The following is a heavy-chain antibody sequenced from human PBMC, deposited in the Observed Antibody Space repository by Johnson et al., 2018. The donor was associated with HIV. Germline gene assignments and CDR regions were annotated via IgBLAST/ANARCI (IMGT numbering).Heavy chain of an antibody. Sequence: EQLVESGGDVVRPGGSLRISCVASGFKLYEYDVSWVRQVPGKGLEWVSGINWSGGGTTYAASVTGRFTVSSDNAKDSLYLQMNSLRAEDTALYYCARAIYYYDTSGYLIRPRAFDIWGQGTVVTVSS. D-gene: IGHD3-22*01. CDR3: ARAIYYYDTSGYLIRPRAFDI. V-gene: IGHV3-20*04. J-gene: IGHJ3*02. CDR2: INWSGGGT. CDR1: GFKLYEYD.